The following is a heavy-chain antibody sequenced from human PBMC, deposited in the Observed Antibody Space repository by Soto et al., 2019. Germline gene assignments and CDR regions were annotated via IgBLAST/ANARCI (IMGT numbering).Heavy chain of an antibody. V-gene: IGHV4-30-4*01. J-gene: IGHJ6*02. CDR1: GGFINSGDYH. Sequence: SETLSLTCTVSGGFINSGDYHWTWIRQFPGKGLEWIGGIYYSASTYYNPALVSRITISLNTSKNQFSLQLTSVTAADTAVYYCARDSRTPSGGMDVWGQGTTVTASS. CDR3: ARDSRTPSGGMDV. CDR2: IYYSAST.